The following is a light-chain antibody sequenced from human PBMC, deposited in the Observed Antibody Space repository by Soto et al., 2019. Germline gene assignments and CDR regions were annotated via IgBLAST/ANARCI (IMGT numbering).Light chain of an antibody. CDR1: SNDVGGYDL. Sequence: QSALTQPASVSGSPGQSITISCTGNSNDVGGYDLVSWYQHHPGKAPKLIIYEATKRPSGVSDRFSGSKSGNTASLTISALQAEDEADYSCCSFAGGATFVFGGGTKLTVL. J-gene: IGLJ2*01. CDR3: CSFAGGATFV. V-gene: IGLV2-23*02. CDR2: EAT.